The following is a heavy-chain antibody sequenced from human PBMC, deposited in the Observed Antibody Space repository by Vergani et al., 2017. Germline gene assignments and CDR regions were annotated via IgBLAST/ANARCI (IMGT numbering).Heavy chain of an antibody. CDR1: GGSISSGGYY. CDR3: ARGSIDYGDYAYFDY. J-gene: IGHJ4*02. Sequence: QVQLQESGPGLVKPSQTLSLTCTVSGGSISSGGYYWSWIRQHPGKGLEWIGYIYYSGSTYYNPSLKSRVTISVDTSKNQFSLKLSSVTAADTAGYYCARGSIDYGDYAYFDYWGQGTLVTVSS. D-gene: IGHD4-17*01. V-gene: IGHV4-31*03. CDR2: IYYSGST.